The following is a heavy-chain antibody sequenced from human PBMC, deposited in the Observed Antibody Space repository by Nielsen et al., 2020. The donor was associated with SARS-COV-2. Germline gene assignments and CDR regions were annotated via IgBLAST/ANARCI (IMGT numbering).Heavy chain of an antibody. V-gene: IGHV4-39*07. J-gene: IGHJ4*02. D-gene: IGHD3-10*01. CDR3: AREGVRGVIGGFDY. CDR2: IYYSGST. Sequence: GSLRLSCTVSGGSISSSSYYWGWIRQPPGEGLEWIGSIYYSGSTYYNPSLKSRVTISVDTSKNQFSLKLSSVTAADTAVYYCAREGVRGVIGGFDYWGQGTLVTVSS. CDR1: GGSISSSSYY.